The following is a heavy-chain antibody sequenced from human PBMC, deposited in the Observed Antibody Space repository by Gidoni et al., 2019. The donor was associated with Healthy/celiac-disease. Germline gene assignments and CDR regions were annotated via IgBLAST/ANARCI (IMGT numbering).Heavy chain of an antibody. J-gene: IGHJ4*02. V-gene: IGHV4-34*01. D-gene: IGHD4-17*01. CDR3: ARFPSTVVTPGGFDY. CDR2: INHSGST. CDR1: GGSFSGYY. Sequence: QVQLQQLGAGLLQPSETLSLTCSVYGGSFSGYYWSWIRQPPGKGLEWIGEINHSGSTNYNPSLKSRVTISVDTSKNQFSLKLSSVTAADTAVYYCARFPSTVVTPGGFDYWGQGTLVTVSS.